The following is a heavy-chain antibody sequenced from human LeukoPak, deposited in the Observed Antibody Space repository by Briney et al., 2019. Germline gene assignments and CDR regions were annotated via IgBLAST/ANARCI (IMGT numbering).Heavy chain of an antibody. V-gene: IGHV4-34*01. CDR1: GGSFSTYY. Sequence: MASETLSLTCAVYGGSFSTYYWSWIRQPPGKGLERIGEINHSGSTNYNPSLKSRVTISVDTSKNQFSLKLSSVTAAATAVYYCARVQVERRPEGDFTVTPAYYYYYYGMDVWGQGTTVTVSS. CDR2: INHSGST. D-gene: IGHD4-4*01. CDR3: ARVQVERRPEGDFTVTPAYYYYYYGMDV. J-gene: IGHJ6*02.